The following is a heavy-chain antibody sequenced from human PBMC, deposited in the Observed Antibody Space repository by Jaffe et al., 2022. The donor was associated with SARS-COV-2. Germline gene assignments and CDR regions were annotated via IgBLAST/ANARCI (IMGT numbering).Heavy chain of an antibody. J-gene: IGHJ4*02. CDR2: ISYDGSNK. V-gene: IGHV3-30*04. CDR1: GFTFSSYA. Sequence: QVQLVESGGGVVQPGRPLRLSCAGSGFTFSSYAMHWVRQAPGKGLEWVAVISYDGSNKFYAESVKGRFTISRDNSKNTLFLQMNSLRAEDTAVYYCTRASITLWWVGDYWGQGTLVAVPS. CDR3: TRASITLWWVGDY. D-gene: IGHD2-21*01.